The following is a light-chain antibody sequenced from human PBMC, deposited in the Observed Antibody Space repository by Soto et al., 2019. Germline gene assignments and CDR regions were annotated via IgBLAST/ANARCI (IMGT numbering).Light chain of an antibody. CDR1: QTVISSY. CDR2: GAS. CDR3: LQYGGSPRT. V-gene: IGKV3-20*01. Sequence: IVLTQSPGTLSLSPGERATLSCRASQTVISSYLAWYQQKPGQAPRLLIFGASSRATGIPDRFSGSGSGTDFTLTISGLEPDDFALYYGLQYGGSPRTFGQGTKLEIK. J-gene: IGKJ2*01.